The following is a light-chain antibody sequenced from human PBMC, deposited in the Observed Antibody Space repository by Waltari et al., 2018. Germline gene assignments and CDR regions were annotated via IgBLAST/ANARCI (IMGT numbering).Light chain of an antibody. Sequence: EIVLTQSPGTLSLSPGERATLSCGASQSVSSNDLAWYQQKPGRAPRVLIYGTYNRATGIPDRFSGSGSGTDFTLTISRLEPEDFAVYYCQQYGSWTFGQGTKVEIK. J-gene: IGKJ1*01. CDR2: GTY. CDR1: QSVSSND. CDR3: QQYGSWT. V-gene: IGKV3-20*01.